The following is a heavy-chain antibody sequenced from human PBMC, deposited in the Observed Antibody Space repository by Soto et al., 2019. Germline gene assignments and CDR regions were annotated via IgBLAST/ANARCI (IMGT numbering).Heavy chain of an antibody. D-gene: IGHD4-17*01. V-gene: IGHV3-53*02. CDR2: IYSADSGGST. CDR3: ATDRSRSVTEAS. CDR1: GFTVSSNY. Sequence: EVQLVETGGGLIQPGGSLRLSCAASGFTVSSNYMSWVRQGRGKGLEWGSSIYSADSGGSTYYADSVKGRFTSSRDNCKNTLYLHTNSLSAEDTAVYYCATDRSRSVTEASWGQGTLVTVSS. J-gene: IGHJ4*02.